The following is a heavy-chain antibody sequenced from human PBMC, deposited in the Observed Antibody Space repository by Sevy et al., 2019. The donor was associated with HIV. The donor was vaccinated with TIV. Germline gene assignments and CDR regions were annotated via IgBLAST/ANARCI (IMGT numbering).Heavy chain of an antibody. CDR2: ISGSGGST. CDR1: GFTFSSYA. J-gene: IGHJ4*02. V-gene: IGHV3-23*01. CDR3: AKDYRADGYNLYYFDY. Sequence: GGSLRLSCAASGFTFSSYAMSWVRQAPGKGLEWVSAISGSGGSTYYADSVKGRFTISRDNSKNTLYLQMNSLRAEDTAVYYCAKDYRADGYNLYYFDYWGQGTLFTVSS. D-gene: IGHD5-12*01.